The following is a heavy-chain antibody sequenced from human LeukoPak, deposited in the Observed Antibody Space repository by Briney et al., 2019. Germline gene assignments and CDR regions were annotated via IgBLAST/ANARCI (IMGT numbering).Heavy chain of an antibody. CDR1: GGSISSSSYY. J-gene: IGHJ6*03. D-gene: IGHD3-3*01. V-gene: IGHV4-39*07. CDR2: IYYSGST. CDR3: ARDRRPGITIFGVVTYCYYYYMDV. Sequence: SEALSLTCTVSGGSISSSSYYWGWIRQPPGKGLEWIGSIYYSGSTYYNPSLKSRVTISVDTSKNQFSLKLSSVTAADTAVYYCARDRRPGITIFGVVTYCYYYYMDVWGKGTTVTVSS.